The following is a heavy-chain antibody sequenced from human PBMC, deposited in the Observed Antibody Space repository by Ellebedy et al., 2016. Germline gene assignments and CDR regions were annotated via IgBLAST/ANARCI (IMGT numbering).Heavy chain of an antibody. CDR1: GFTFRRYS. CDR3: AKEHESCGGGCYYLLDY. CDR2: ITTSGAGT. D-gene: IGHD2-21*01. Sequence: GESLKISXAASGFTFRRYSVTWVRQVPGKGLECVSITTSGAGTYYADSVKGRFTISRDNSKNTVYLQMNSLRVEDTAVYYCAKEHESCGGGCYYLLDYWGQGTLVTVSS. V-gene: IGHV3-23*01. J-gene: IGHJ4*02.